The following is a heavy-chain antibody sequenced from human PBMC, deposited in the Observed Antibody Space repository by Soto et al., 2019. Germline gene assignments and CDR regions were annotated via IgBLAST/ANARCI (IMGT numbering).Heavy chain of an antibody. J-gene: IGHJ4*02. D-gene: IGHD5-18*01. CDR2: IIPIFGTA. V-gene: IGHV1-69*13. Sequence: SVKVSCKASGGTFSSYASSGVRQAPGRGLEWMGGIIPIFGTANYAQKFQGRVTITAEESTSTAYMELSSLRSEDTAVYYCARTVGGYTYALDYFGRRTLVTFSS. CDR3: ARTVGGYTYALDY. CDR1: GGTFSSYA.